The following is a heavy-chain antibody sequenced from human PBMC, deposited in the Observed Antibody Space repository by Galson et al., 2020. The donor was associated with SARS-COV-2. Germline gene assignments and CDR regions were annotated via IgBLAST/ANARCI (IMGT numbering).Heavy chain of an antibody. V-gene: IGHV3-23*01. Sequence: GESLKISCAASGFTFSSYAMTWVRQAPGKGLEWVSTISSTGAGTYYAASVKGRFTIFRDNFKDTVYLQMNSLRAEDTALYYCTNSGAGTYGDAFDVWGQGTMVTVSS. CDR3: TNSGAGTYGDAFDV. J-gene: IGHJ3*01. D-gene: IGHD3-10*01. CDR1: GFTFSSYA. CDR2: ISSTGAGT.